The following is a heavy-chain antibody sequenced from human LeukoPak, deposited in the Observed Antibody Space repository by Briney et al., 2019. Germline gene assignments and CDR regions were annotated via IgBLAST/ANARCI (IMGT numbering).Heavy chain of an antibody. J-gene: IGHJ6*02. Sequence: GGSLRLSCAASGFTFSSYSMNWVRQAPGKGLEWVSSISSSSSYIYYADSAKGRFTISRDNAKNSLYLQMNSLRAEDTAVYYCAKDSSHVAEALGYSSGWWTTYYYYGMDVWGQGTTVTVSS. CDR3: AKDSSHVAEALGYSSGWWTTYYYYGMDV. V-gene: IGHV3-21*04. CDR2: ISSSSSYI. D-gene: IGHD6-19*01. CDR1: GFTFSSYS.